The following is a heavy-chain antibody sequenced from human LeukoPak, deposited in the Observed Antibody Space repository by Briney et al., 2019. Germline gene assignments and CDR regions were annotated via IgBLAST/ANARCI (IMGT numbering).Heavy chain of an antibody. CDR1: GFTFDDYG. V-gene: IGHV3-20*04. CDR2: INWNGGST. D-gene: IGHD2-2*01. J-gene: IGHJ4*02. Sequence: GGSLRLSCAASGFTFDDYGMSWVRQAPGKGLEWVSGINWNGGSTGYADSVKGRFTISRDNSKSTLFLQMNSLRAEDTAIYYCATRPLMPPRFDYWGQGTLVTVSS. CDR3: ATRPLMPPRFDY.